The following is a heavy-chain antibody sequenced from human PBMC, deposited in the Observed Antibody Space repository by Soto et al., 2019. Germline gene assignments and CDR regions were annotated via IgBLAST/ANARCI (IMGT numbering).Heavy chain of an antibody. CDR3: ARLYGSGQWNWFDP. CDR1: GYSFTSYW. Sequence: PGESLKISCKGSGYSFTSYWIGWVRQMPGKGLEWMAIIHPGDSVTRYGPSFQGQVTISADKSISTAYLQWSSLKASDTAVYYCARLYGSGQWNWFDPWGQGTLVTVSS. D-gene: IGHD3-10*01. V-gene: IGHV5-51*01. CDR2: IHPGDSVT. J-gene: IGHJ5*02.